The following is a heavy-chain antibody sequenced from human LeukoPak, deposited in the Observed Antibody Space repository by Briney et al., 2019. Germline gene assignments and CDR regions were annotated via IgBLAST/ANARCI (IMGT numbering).Heavy chain of an antibody. CDR3: ARDNSVGNNALWFDP. J-gene: IGHJ5*02. CDR1: GYTFTGYL. V-gene: IGHV1-2*02. D-gene: IGHD1-26*01. CDR2: IDPNSGGT. Sequence: GASVKVSCKASGYTFTGYLMHWVRQAPGQGLEWMGWIDPNSGGTNYAQKFQGRVTMTRDMSTSTDYMELSSLRFEDTAVYYCARDNSVGNNALWFDPWGQGTLVTVSS.